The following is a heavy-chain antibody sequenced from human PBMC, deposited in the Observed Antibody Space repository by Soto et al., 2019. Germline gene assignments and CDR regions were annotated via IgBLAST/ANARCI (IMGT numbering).Heavy chain of an antibody. V-gene: IGHV4-34*01. CDR3: ARGSYCSSTSCYIWFDP. Sequence: QVQLQQWGAGLLKPSETLSLTCAVYGGSFSGYYWSWIRQPPGKGLEWIGEINHSGSTNYNPSLTSRVNISVDTSKNQFSLKLSSVTAADTAVYYCARGSYCSSTSCYIWFDPWGQGTLVTVSS. CDR2: INHSGST. CDR1: GGSFSGYY. D-gene: IGHD2-2*02. J-gene: IGHJ5*02.